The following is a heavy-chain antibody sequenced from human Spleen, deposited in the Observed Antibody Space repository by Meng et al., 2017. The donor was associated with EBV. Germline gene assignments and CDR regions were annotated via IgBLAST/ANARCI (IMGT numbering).Heavy chain of an antibody. D-gene: IGHD1-14*01. CDR1: GCSFSAYL. CDR3: SRDLMGPDDW. Sequence: EVQVVESGGNLIQPGGSLRLSCAASGCSFSAYLMHWVRQVPGKGLQWVSRITPDGRRTDYADYVKGRFTISRDNSAKTLYLQMKSLRPEDTAVYYCSRDLMGPDDWWGQGTLVTVSS. J-gene: IGHJ4*02. CDR2: ITPDGRRT. V-gene: IGHV3-74*01.